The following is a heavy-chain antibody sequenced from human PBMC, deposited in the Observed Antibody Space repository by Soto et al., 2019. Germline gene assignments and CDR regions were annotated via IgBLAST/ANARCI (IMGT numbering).Heavy chain of an antibody. CDR3: QRDSTVKPRVFDI. Sequence: PSETLSLTCTVSRGSISSGGYYWSWIRQHPGKGLEFIGYIYYTGTTYYNPSLGSRISTSRDTSKNQLSLKLTSVTAADTAVYFSQRDSTVKPRVFDIWGRGTLVTVSS. D-gene: IGHD6-6*01. V-gene: IGHV4-31*03. CDR2: IYYTGTT. CDR1: RGSISSGGYY. J-gene: IGHJ3*02.